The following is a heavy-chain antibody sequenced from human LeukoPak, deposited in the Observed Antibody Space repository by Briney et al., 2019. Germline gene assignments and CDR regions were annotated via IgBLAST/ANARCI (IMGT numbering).Heavy chain of an antibody. CDR3: ARVGRGATTRGRIDY. Sequence: SETLSLTCTVSGVSISSSSYYWGWIRQPPGKGLEWIGSIYYSGSTNYNPSLKSRVTISVDTSKNQFSLKLSSVTAADTAVYYCARVGRGATTRGRIDYRGQGTLVTVSS. D-gene: IGHD4/OR15-4a*01. J-gene: IGHJ4*02. V-gene: IGHV4-39*07. CDR1: GVSISSSSYY. CDR2: IYYSGST.